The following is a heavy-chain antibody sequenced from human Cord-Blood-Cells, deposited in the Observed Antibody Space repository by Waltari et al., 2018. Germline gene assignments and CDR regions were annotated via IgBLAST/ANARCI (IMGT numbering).Heavy chain of an antibody. D-gene: IGHD3-3*01. CDR2: IRSKAYGGTT. Sequence: EVQLVESGGGLVQPGGSLRTSCTAAGIPFGDYAMRWVRQAQVKGLEWVGFIRSKAYGGTTEYAASVKGRFTISRDDSKSIAYLQMNSLKTEDTAVYYCTRCYDFWSGPHDAFDIWGQGTMVTVSS. J-gene: IGHJ3*02. CDR3: TRCYDFWSGPHDAFDI. CDR1: GIPFGDYA. V-gene: IGHV3-49*04.